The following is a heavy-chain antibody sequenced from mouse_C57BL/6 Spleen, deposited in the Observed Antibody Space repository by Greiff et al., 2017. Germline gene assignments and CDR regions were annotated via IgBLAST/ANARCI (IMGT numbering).Heavy chain of an antibody. Sequence: QVQLKQPGAELVKPGASVKLSCKASGYTFTSYWMHWVKQRPGRGLEWIGRIDPTSGGTKYNEKFKSKATLTVDKPSSTAYMQRSSLTSEDSAVDDCARGNLYYFDYWGQGTTLTVSS. V-gene: IGHV1-72*01. CDR1: GYTFTSYW. CDR3: ARGNLYYFDY. D-gene: IGHD2-1*01. J-gene: IGHJ2*01. CDR2: IDPTSGGT.